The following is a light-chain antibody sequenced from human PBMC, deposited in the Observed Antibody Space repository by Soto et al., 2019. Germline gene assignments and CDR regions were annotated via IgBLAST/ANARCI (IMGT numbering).Light chain of an antibody. CDR3: QQRSSWPLT. J-gene: IGKJ4*02. CDR2: GAS. V-gene: IGKV3-15*01. CDR1: QSVSGH. Sequence: EIVMTQSPATLSVSPGERVTLSCRASQSVSGHLAWYQQKPGQAPRLIISGASTRATGIPARFSGSGSGTEFTLTISSLQSEDFAVYFCQQRSSWPLTFGGGTKVEIK.